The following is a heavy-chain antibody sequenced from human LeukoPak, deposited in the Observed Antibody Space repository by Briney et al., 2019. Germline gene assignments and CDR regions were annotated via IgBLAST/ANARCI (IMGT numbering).Heavy chain of an antibody. CDR3: TKDHYSNYLYYFDY. V-gene: IGHV3-30*02. CDR1: GFTFSSYG. CDR2: IRYDGATK. D-gene: IGHD4-11*01. Sequence: GGSLRLSCAASGFTFSSYGMHWVRQAPGKGLEWVAFIRYDGATKYYRDSVKGRFTISRDNSKNTLYLQMNSLRAEGTAVYCCTKDHYSNYLYYFDYWGQGTLVTVSS. J-gene: IGHJ4*02.